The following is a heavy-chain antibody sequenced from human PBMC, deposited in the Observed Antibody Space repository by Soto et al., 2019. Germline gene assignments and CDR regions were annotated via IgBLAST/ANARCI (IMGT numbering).Heavy chain of an antibody. J-gene: IGHJ5*02. Sequence: QLQLQESGSGLVKPSQTLSLTCAVSGGSISSGGYSWSWIRQPPGKGLEWIGYIYHSGSTYYNPSLKSRVTRSVDKSKNQFPLKLSSVTAAATDVYYCARGKVGRNWFDPWGQGTLVTVSS. CDR3: ARGKVGRNWFDP. D-gene: IGHD3-10*01. CDR1: GGSISSGGYS. CDR2: IYHSGST. V-gene: IGHV4-30-2*01.